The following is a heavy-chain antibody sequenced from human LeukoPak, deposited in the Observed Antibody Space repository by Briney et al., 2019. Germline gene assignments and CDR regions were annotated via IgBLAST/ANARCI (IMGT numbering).Heavy chain of an antibody. CDR2: IYHSGST. V-gene: IGHV4-38-2*02. CDR1: DYSISSAYY. Sequence: SETPSLACAVSDYSISSAYYWGWIRQPPGKGLEWIGSIYHSGSTDYNPSLKSRVTISVDTSKNQFSLKLRSVTAADTAVYYCARDQAYCGGDCYFDFWGQGTLVTGSS. CDR3: ARDQAYCGGDCYFDF. J-gene: IGHJ4*02. D-gene: IGHD2-21*02.